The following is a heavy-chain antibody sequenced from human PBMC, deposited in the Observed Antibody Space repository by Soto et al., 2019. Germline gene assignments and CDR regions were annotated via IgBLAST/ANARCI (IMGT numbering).Heavy chain of an antibody. D-gene: IGHD2-2*01. CDR3: ASDRLYPYYFYGMDV. J-gene: IGHJ6*02. V-gene: IGHV1-18*01. Sequence: QVQLVQSGAEVKKPGASVKVSCKASGYTFTSYGISWVRQAPGQGLEWMGWISAYNGNTNYAQKLQGRVTMTTDTPTGTGHMEPRSLSSDDTAVYHCASDRLYPYYFYGMDVWGHGTTVTVSS. CDR1: GYTFTSYG. CDR2: ISAYNGNT.